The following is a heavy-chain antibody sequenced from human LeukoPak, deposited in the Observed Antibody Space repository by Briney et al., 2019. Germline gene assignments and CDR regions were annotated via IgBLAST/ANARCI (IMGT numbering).Heavy chain of an antibody. CDR3: ARDGYNWNDGDFDY. CDR1: GYTFTSYG. J-gene: IGHJ4*02. Sequence: SVKVSCKASGYTFTSYGISWVRQAPGQGLEWMGGIIPIFGTANYAQKFQGRVTITADESTSTAYMELSSLRSEDTAVYYCARDGYNWNDGDFDYWGQGTLVTVSS. V-gene: IGHV1-69*13. D-gene: IGHD1-20*01. CDR2: IIPIFGTA.